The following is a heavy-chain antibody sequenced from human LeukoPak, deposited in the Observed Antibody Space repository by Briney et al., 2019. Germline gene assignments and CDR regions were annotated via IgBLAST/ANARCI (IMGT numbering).Heavy chain of an antibody. CDR3: AREGGQGYYGSGSYYKTHDAFDI. V-gene: IGHV1-2*02. CDR2: INPNSGGT. D-gene: IGHD3-10*01. Sequence: GASVKVSCTASGYTFTSYYMHWVRQAPGQGLEWMGWINPNSGGTNYAQKFQGRVTMTRDTSISTAYMELSRLRSDDTAVYYCAREGGQGYYGSGSYYKTHDAFDIWGQGTMVTVSS. CDR1: GYTFTSYY. J-gene: IGHJ3*02.